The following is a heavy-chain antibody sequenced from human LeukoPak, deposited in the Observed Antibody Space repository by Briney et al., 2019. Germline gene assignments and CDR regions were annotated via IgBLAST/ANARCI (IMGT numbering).Heavy chain of an antibody. CDR1: GFTFSTYA. Sequence: GGSLRLSCAVSGFTFSTYAMSWVRQAPGKGLEWVSAISAGGGSTYYADSVRGRFTISRDNSKSTLYLQMNSLRAEDTAAYYCAKSPRIGSNWSFDLWGRGTLVTVSS. CDR3: AKSPRIGSNWSFDL. CDR2: ISAGGGST. J-gene: IGHJ2*01. V-gene: IGHV3-23*01. D-gene: IGHD2/OR15-2a*01.